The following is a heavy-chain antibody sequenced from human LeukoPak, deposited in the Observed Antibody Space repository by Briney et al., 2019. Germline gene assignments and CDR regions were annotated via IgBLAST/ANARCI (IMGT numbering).Heavy chain of an antibody. V-gene: IGHV1-2*02. CDR2: INPNSGGT. CDR1: GYTFTGYY. CDR3: AEYYYDSSGNSGVAFDI. D-gene: IGHD3-22*01. J-gene: IGHJ3*02. Sequence: GASVKVSCKASGYTFTGYYMHWVRQAPGQGLEWMGWINPNSGGTNYAQKFQGRVTMTRDTSISTAYMELNRLRSADTAVYYCAEYYYDSSGNSGVAFDIWGQGTMVTVSS.